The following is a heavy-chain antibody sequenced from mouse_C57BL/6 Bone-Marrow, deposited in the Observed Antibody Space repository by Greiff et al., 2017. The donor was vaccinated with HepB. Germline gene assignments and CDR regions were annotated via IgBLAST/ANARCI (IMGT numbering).Heavy chain of an antibody. CDR1: GYTFTSYW. CDR2: IDPSDSYT. CDR3: ARWGFTTVVAPTFYFDD. D-gene: IGHD1-1*01. V-gene: IGHV1-59*01. J-gene: IGHJ2*01. Sequence: VQLQQPGAELVRPGTSVKLSCKASGYTFTSYWMHWVKQRPGQGLEWIGVIDPSDSYTNYNQKFKGKATLTVDTSSSTAYMQLSSLTSEDSAVYYCARWGFTTVVAPTFYFDDWGQGTTLTVSS.